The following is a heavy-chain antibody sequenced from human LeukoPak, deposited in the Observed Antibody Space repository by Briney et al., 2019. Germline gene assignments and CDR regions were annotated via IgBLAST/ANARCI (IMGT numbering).Heavy chain of an antibody. CDR1: GYTFTRYG. V-gene: IGHV1-18*01. D-gene: IGHD5-18*01. Sequence: ASVKVSCKASGYTFTRYGISWVRQAPGQGLEWMGWISAYNGNTNYAQKLQGRVTMTTDTSTSTAYMELRSLRSDDTAVYYCATDLGGGYSYGLDYWGQGTLATVSS. CDR3: ATDLGGGYSYGLDY. J-gene: IGHJ4*02. CDR2: ISAYNGNT.